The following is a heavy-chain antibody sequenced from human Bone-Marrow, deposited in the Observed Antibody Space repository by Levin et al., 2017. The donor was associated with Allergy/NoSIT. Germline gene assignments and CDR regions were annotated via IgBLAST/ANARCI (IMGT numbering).Heavy chain of an antibody. J-gene: IGHJ4*02. CDR3: ASGYCTGGVCYSALYYFDY. V-gene: IGHV1-69*13. Sequence: SVKVSCKASGGTFSSYAISWVRQAPGQGLEWMGGIIPIFGTANYAQKFQGRVTITADESTSTAYMELSSLRSEDTAVYYCASGYCTGGVCYSALYYFDYWGQGTLVTVSS. CDR1: GGTFSSYA. CDR2: IIPIFGTA. D-gene: IGHD2-8*02.